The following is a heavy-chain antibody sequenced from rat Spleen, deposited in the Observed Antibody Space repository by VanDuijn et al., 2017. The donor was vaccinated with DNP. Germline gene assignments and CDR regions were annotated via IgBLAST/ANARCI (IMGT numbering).Heavy chain of an antibody. CDR1: GFTFSNYG. V-gene: IGHV5-29*01. CDR2: IGSTGTNS. J-gene: IGHJ2*01. CDR3: TTHTIFDY. Sequence: EVQLVESGGGLVQPGRSLKLSCAASGFTFSNYGMAWVRQTPGKGLEWVATIGSTGTNSYYRNSVEGRFSISRDTAKGTLYLQMDSLRSEDTATYYCTTHTIFDYWGQGDMVTVSS.